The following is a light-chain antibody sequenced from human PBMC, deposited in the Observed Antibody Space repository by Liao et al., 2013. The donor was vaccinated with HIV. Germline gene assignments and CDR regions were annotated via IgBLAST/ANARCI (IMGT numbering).Light chain of an antibody. Sequence: SYELTQPSSVSVSPGQTARITCSGDVLAKKYARWFQQKPGQAPVLVIYKDSERPSGIPERFSGSISGTTVTLTISGVQAEDEADYYCQSADSSGTVVFGGGTKLTV. J-gene: IGLJ2*01. CDR3: QSADSSGTVV. V-gene: IGLV3-27*01. CDR1: VLAKKY. CDR2: KDS.